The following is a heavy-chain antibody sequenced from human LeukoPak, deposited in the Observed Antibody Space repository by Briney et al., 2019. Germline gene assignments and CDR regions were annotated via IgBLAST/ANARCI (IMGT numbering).Heavy chain of an antibody. V-gene: IGHV4-31*03. CDR1: GVSLSSGGYY. Sequence: SETLSLTCTVSGVSLSSGGYYWSWIRQHPGKGLEWIGYIYSSANTYYNPSLKSRITISVDTSKNQFSLRLTSVTAADTAVYYCARDVILTGYVNYWGQGTLVTVSS. CDR2: IYSSANT. D-gene: IGHD3-9*01. J-gene: IGHJ4*02. CDR3: ARDVILTGYVNY.